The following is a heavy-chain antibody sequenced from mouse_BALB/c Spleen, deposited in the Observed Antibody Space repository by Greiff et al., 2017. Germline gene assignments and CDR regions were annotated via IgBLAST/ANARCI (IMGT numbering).Heavy chain of an antibody. CDR3: ARVEGEAWFAY. CDR1: GFTFSSYA. V-gene: IGHV5-6-5*01. CDR2: ISSGGST. J-gene: IGHJ3*01. Sequence: EVMLVESGGGLVKPGGSLKLSCAASGFTFSSYAMSWVRQTPEKRLEWVASISSGGSTYYPDSVKGRFTISRDNARNILYLQMSSLRSEDTAMYYCARVEGEAWFAYGGQGTLVTVSA.